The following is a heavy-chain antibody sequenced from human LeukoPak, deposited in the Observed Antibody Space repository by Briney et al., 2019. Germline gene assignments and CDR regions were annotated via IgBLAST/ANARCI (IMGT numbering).Heavy chain of an antibody. CDR1: GFTFDDYA. V-gene: IGHV3-9*01. D-gene: IGHD5-12*01. J-gene: IGHJ4*02. CDR3: AKISGAYDGYFDY. CDR2: ISRNSGSI. Sequence: GGSLRLSCAASGFTFDDYAMHWVRQAPGKGLEWVSGISRNSGSIGYADSVKGRFTISRDNAKNSLYLQMNSLRAEDTALYYCAKISGAYDGYFDYWGQGTLVTVSS.